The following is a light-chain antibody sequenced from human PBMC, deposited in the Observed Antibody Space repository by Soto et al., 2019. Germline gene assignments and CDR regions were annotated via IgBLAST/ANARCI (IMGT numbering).Light chain of an antibody. J-gene: IGKJ3*01. CDR2: AAS. V-gene: IGKV1-9*01. Sequence: DIQLTQSPSFLSASVGDRVTITCRASQGTSSYLAWYQQKPGKAPKLLIYAASILQSGVPSRFSGSGSGTEFTLTISSLQNEDFATYYCKRPGVLGPGTNVDIK. CDR3: KRPGV. CDR1: QGTSSY.